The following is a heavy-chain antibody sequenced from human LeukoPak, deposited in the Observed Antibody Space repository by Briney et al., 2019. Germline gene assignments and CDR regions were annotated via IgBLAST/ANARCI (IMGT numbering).Heavy chain of an antibody. D-gene: IGHD1-26*01. V-gene: IGHV3-53*01. CDR1: GFTVSSNY. CDR3: ARGLVGATPF. Sequence: GGSLRLSCAASGFTVSSNYMSWVRQAPGKGLEWVSVIYSGGSAYYADSVKGRFTISRDNSKNTMYLQMNSLRAEDTAVYYCARGLVGATPFWGQGTLVTVSS. CDR2: IYSGGSA. J-gene: IGHJ4*02.